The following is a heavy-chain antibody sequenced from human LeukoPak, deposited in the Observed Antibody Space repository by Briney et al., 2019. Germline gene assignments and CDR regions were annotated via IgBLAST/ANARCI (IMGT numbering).Heavy chain of an antibody. CDR3: ARDYWDYGAPTQFDY. Sequence: GASVKVSCKASGYTFTSYYMHWVRQAPGQGLERMGIINPSGGSTSYAQKFQGRVTMTRDTSTSTVYMELSSLRSEDTAVYYCARDYWDYGAPTQFDYWGQGTLVTVSS. CDR1: GYTFTSYY. D-gene: IGHD4-17*01. V-gene: IGHV1-46*01. J-gene: IGHJ4*02. CDR2: INPSGGST.